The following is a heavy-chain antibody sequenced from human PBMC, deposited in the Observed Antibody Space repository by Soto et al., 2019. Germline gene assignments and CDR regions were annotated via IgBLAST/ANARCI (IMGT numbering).Heavy chain of an antibody. CDR1: GGTFSSYA. J-gene: IGHJ6*02. V-gene: IGHV1-69*01. CDR3: AIGWAVAGTRIDQYYYGMDI. Sequence: QVQLVQSGADVKKPGSSVKVSCKASGGTFSSYAISWVRHAPGQGLEWMGGIIPIFGTTNYAQKFQGRVTITADESTSTAYMELSSLRSEDTAVYYCAIGWAVAGTRIDQYYYGMDIWGQGTTVTVSS. D-gene: IGHD6-19*01. CDR2: IIPIFGTT.